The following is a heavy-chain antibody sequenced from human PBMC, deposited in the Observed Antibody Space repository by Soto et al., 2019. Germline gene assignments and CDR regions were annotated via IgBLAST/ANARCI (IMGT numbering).Heavy chain of an antibody. Sequence: GGSLRLSCAASGFTFSDYYMSWIRQAPGKGLEWVSYISSSGSTIYYADSVKGRFTISRDNAKNSLYLQMNSLRAEDTAVYYCERGEEMASIQWDYYYYGMDVWGQGTTVTVSS. V-gene: IGHV3-11*01. CDR1: GFTFSDYY. D-gene: IGHD1-26*01. CDR2: ISSSGSTI. J-gene: IGHJ6*02. CDR3: ERGEEMASIQWDYYYYGMDV.